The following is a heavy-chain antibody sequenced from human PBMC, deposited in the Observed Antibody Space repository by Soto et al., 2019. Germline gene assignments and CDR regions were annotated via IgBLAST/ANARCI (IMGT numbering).Heavy chain of an antibody. J-gene: IGHJ6*02. CDR1: GGSISSSSYY. V-gene: IGHV4-39*01. D-gene: IGHD3-10*01. CDR2: IYYSGST. CDR3: ARLPMYYYGSGRRDYYYYGMDV. Sequence: SETLSLTCTVSGGSISSSSYYWGWIRQPPGKGLEWIGSIYYSGSTYYNPSLKSRVTISVDTSKNQFSLKLSSVTAADTAVYYCARLPMYYYGSGRRDYYYYGMDVWGQGTTVTVSS.